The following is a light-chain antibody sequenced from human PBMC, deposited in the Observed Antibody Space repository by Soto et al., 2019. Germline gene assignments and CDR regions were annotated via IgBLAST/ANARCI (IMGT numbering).Light chain of an antibody. Sequence: DIQMTQSPSTLSGSVGDRVTITCRASQTIGSWLAWYQQKPGKAPKLLISKASTLKSGVPSTFSGSGSGTEFTLTISRLQPDDFATYYCQHYNSYSDAFGQGTKVELK. CDR1: QTIGSW. CDR3: QHYNSYSDA. J-gene: IGKJ1*01. CDR2: KAS. V-gene: IGKV1-5*03.